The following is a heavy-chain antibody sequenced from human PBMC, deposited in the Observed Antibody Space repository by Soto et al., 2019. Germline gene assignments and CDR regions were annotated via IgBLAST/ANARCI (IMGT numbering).Heavy chain of an antibody. J-gene: IGHJ3*02. Sequence: GPSLKRSGTASGDLYSHDWIAWVHQMPGKGLEWMGIVYPRYSDTRYSPSFQGQVTIPADKSISTAYLQWSSLKASDTAMYYCANPLGPGACEISGQGTRVTVS. CDR3: ANPLGPGACEI. V-gene: IGHV5-51*07. CDR2: VYPRYSDT. CDR1: GDLYSHDW.